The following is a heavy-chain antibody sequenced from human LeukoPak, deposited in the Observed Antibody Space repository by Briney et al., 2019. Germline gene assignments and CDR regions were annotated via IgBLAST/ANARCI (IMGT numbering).Heavy chain of an antibody. J-gene: IGHJ6*03. CDR3: ARGEAWYYYYYMDV. CDR2: INPSGGST. CDR1: GGTFSSYA. V-gene: IGHV1-46*01. Sequence: ASVKVSCKASGGTFSSYAISWVRQAPGQGLEWMGIINPSGGSTSYAQKFQGRVTMTRDMSTSTVYMELSSLRSEDTAVYYCARGEAWYYYYYMDVWGKGTTVTVSS.